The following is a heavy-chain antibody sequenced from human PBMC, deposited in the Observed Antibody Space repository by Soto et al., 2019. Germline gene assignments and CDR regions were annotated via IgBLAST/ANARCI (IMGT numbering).Heavy chain of an antibody. CDR1: GGSIRNSGYY. J-gene: IGHJ6*02. CDR2: ISYSGST. D-gene: IGHD4-4*01. V-gene: IGHV4-31*03. CDR3: ARDAVTKRDFYYYGMDV. Sequence: PSETLSLTCTVSGGSIRNSGYYWSWIRQHPGKGLEWIGYISYSGSTDYAPSLKSRVTMSVDTSKNQFSLKLSSVTAADTAVYYCARDAVTKRDFYYYGMDVWGRGTTVTVS.